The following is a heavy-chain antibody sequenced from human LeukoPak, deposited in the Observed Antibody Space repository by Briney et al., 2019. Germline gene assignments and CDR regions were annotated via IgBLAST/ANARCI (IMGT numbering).Heavy chain of an antibody. CDR3: ASLVVPAVLDAFDI. CDR2: ISAYNGNT. Sequence: ASVKVSCKASGYTFTSYGISWVRQAPGQGLEWMGRISAYNGNTNYAQKLQGRVTMTTDASTSTAYMELRSLRSDDTAVYYCASLVVPAVLDAFDIWGQGTMVTVSS. J-gene: IGHJ3*02. V-gene: IGHV1-18*01. CDR1: GYTFTSYG. D-gene: IGHD2-2*01.